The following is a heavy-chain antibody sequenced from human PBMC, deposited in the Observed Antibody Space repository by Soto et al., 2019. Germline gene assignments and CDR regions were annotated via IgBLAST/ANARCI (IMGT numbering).Heavy chain of an antibody. D-gene: IGHD3-10*01. Sequence: QVQLVQSGAEVKKPGSSVKVSCKASGGTFSSYAISWVRQAPGQGLEWMGGIIPIFGTANYAQTFQGRVTITADESTSTANMELRSLRSEDTAVYYCAIDPMVRGDDWYFDLWVRGTLVTVSS. V-gene: IGHV1-69*01. CDR1: GGTFSSYA. CDR2: IIPIFGTA. CDR3: AIDPMVRGDDWYFDL. J-gene: IGHJ2*01.